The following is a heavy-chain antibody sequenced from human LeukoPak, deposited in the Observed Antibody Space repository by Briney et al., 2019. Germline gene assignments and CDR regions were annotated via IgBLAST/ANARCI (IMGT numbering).Heavy chain of an antibody. CDR2: IRSKANSYAT. J-gene: IGHJ3*01. V-gene: IGHV3-73*01. CDR1: GFTFSGSA. Sequence: GGSLRLSCAASGFTFSGSAMHWVRQASGKGLEWVGRIRSKANSYATAYAASVKGRFTISRDDSKNTAYLQMNSLKTEDTAVYYCARDVGSSGWYYAFDVWGQGTMVTVSS. D-gene: IGHD6-19*01. CDR3: ARDVGSSGWYYAFDV.